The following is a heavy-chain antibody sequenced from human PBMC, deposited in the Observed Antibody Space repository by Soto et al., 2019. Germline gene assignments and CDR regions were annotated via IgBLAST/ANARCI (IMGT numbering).Heavy chain of an antibody. CDR1: GGSISSYY. CDR2: IYYSGST. V-gene: IGHV4-59*01. Sequence: SETLSLTCTVSGGSISSYYWSWIRQPPGKGLEWIGYIYYSGSTNYNPSLKSRVTISVDTSKDQFSLKLSSVTAADTAVYYCARGLYGIDYWGQGTLVTVSS. CDR3: ARGLYGIDY. D-gene: IGHD3-10*01. J-gene: IGHJ4*02.